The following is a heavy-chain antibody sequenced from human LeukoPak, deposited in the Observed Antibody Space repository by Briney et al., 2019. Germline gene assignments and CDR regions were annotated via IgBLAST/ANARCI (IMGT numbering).Heavy chain of an antibody. J-gene: IGHJ4*02. Sequence: PGGSLRLSCVASGFTFSSYWMSWVRQAPGKGLEWVANIKQDGSEAYYVDSVKGRFIISRDNAKNSLYLEMNSLRAEDTAVYYCAKEFPYYYDTSGYYQDSWGQGTLVTVSS. CDR1: GFTFSSYW. V-gene: IGHV3-7*03. CDR3: AKEFPYYYDTSGYYQDS. D-gene: IGHD3-22*01. CDR2: IKQDGSEA.